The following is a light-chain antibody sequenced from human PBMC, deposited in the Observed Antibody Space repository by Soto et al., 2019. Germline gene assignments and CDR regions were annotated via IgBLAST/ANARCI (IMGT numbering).Light chain of an antibody. J-gene: IGKJ3*01. Sequence: EIVMTQSPATLSVSTGERATLSCRASHSVSSNLAWYQQKPGQAPRLLIYGASTRATAIPARFSGSGSGTEFTLTISSLQSEDFAVYYCQQDLRPPLTFGPGTKVDIK. V-gene: IGKV3-15*01. CDR1: HSVSSN. CDR2: GAS. CDR3: QQDLRPPLT.